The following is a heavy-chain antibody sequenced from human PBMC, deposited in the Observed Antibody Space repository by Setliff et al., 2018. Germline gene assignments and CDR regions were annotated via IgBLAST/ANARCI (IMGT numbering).Heavy chain of an antibody. V-gene: IGHV4-61*02. J-gene: IGHJ6*02. CDR3: ARAGDRGLGGMDV. CDR1: GGSVSSGSYY. D-gene: IGHD7-27*01. Sequence: KTSETLSLTCTVSGGSVSSGSYYWSWIRQPAGKGLEWIGRLYTGGSTNYNPALKSRVSFSVDASKKHFSLKLNDVTAADTAGYYCARAGDRGLGGMDVWGQGTTVTVSS. CDR2: LYTGGST.